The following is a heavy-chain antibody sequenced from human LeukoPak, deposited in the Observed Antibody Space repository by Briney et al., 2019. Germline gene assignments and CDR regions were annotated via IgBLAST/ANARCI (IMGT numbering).Heavy chain of an antibody. CDR1: GGSISSYY. V-gene: IGHV4-59*01. J-gene: IGHJ4*02. CDR2: IYYSGST. D-gene: IGHD6-13*01. CDR3: ARSSSWPYYFDY. Sequence: PSETLSLTCTVSGGSISSYYWSWIRQPPGKGLEWIGYIYYSGSTSYNPSLKSRVTISVDTSKNQFSLKLSSVTAADTAVYYCARSSSWPYYFDYWGQGTLVTVSS.